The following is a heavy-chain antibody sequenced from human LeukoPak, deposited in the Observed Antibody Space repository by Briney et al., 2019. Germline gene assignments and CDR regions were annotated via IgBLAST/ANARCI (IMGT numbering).Heavy chain of an antibody. Sequence: PSETLSLTCTVSGGSISSYYWSWIRQPPGKGLEWIGYIYYSGSTNYNPSLKSRVTISVDTSKNQFSLKLSSVTAADTAVYYCARGRGGLRYYYDSSGYYPTFDYWGQGTLVTVSS. V-gene: IGHV4-59*12. J-gene: IGHJ4*02. CDR2: IYYSGST. CDR3: ARGRGGLRYYYDSSGYYPTFDY. D-gene: IGHD3-22*01. CDR1: GGSISSYY.